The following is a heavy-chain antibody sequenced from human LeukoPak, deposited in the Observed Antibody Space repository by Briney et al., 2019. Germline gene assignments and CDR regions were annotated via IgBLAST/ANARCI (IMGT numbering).Heavy chain of an antibody. J-gene: IGHJ4*02. D-gene: IGHD1-26*01. CDR3: ARVFARGGEISGSYYYY. Sequence: SVKVSCKASGGTFSTYAVNWVRQAPGQRLEWMGGIIPLFGTANYAQKFQGRVTITTDASTSTAYMELSSLRSEDTAIYYCARVFARGGEISGSYYYYWGQGTLVTVSS. V-gene: IGHV1-69*05. CDR2: IIPLFGTA. CDR1: GGTFSTYA.